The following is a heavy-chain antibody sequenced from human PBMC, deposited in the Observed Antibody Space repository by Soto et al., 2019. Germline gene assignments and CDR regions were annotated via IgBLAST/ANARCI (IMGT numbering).Heavy chain of an antibody. J-gene: IGHJ4*02. D-gene: IGHD1-26*01. Sequence: QVQLQQWGAGLLKPSETLSLTCAVYGGSFSGYYWSWIRQPPGKGLEWIGEINHSGSTNYNPSLKSRVTISVNTSNNQFSLKLSSVTAADTAVYYCARGGWELRAFDSWGQGTLVTVSS. CDR2: INHSGST. CDR1: GGSFSGYY. CDR3: ARGGWELRAFDS. V-gene: IGHV4-34*01.